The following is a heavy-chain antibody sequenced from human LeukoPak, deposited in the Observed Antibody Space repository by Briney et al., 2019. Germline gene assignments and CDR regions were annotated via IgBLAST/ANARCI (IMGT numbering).Heavy chain of an antibody. D-gene: IGHD3-9*01. CDR1: GFTFSNYW. CDR3: ARDTGYFKFDY. V-gene: IGHV3-7*01. CDR2: IKEDGSQK. J-gene: IGHJ4*02. Sequence: GGSLRLSCAGSGFTFSNYWMIWVRQAPGKGLEWVANIKEDGSQKYYVDSVKGRFTISRDNAKNSLYLQMNSLRAEDTAVYYCARDTGYFKFDYWGQGTPVTVSS.